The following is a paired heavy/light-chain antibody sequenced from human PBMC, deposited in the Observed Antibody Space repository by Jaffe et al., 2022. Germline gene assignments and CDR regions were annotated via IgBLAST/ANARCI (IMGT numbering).Light chain of an antibody. CDR3: LHYATSPLYT. CDR2: GAS. J-gene: IGKJ2*01. CDR1: QSVSSSS. V-gene: IGKV3-20*01. Sequence: EIVLTQSPGTLSLSPGERATLSCRTSQSVSSSSLAWYQQKPGQAPRLLIYGASSRATGIPDRFSGSGSGTDFTLTISRLEPEDFAVYYCLHYATSPLYTFGQGTKLNIK.
Heavy chain of an antibody. CDR2: IIHGRSS. J-gene: IGHJ3*02. Sequence: QVQLQQWGAGLLKPSETLSLTCAVYGGSFSGYYWSWIRQPPGKGLEWIGEIIHGRSSSYNPSLKSRVTISEDTSKNQFSLKLNSMTAADTAVYYCARHKTGVTAFDIWGQGTMVIVSS. D-gene: IGHD4-4*01. CDR3: ARHKTGVTAFDI. CDR1: GGSFSGYY. V-gene: IGHV4-34*12.